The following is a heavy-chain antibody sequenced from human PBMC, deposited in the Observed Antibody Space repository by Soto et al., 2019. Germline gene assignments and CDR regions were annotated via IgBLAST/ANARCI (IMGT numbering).Heavy chain of an antibody. Sequence: SETLSLTCAVYGGSFSGYYWSWIRQPPGKGLEWIGEINHSGSTNYNPSLKSRVTISVDTSKNQFSLKLSSVTAADTAVYYCATFGTEGPDYWGQGTLVTVSS. CDR3: ATFGTEGPDY. D-gene: IGHD3-16*01. J-gene: IGHJ4*02. CDR1: GGSFSGYY. CDR2: INHSGST. V-gene: IGHV4-34*01.